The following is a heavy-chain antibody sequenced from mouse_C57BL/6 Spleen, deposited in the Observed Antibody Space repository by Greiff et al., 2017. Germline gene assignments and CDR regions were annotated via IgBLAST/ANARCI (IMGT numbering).Heavy chain of an antibody. CDR1: GYAFSSYW. J-gene: IGHJ2*01. CDR3: ARPYAFYGSSYGCDD. D-gene: IGHD1-1*01. Sequence: VQLQQSGAELVKPGASVKISCKASGYAFSSYWMNWVKQRPGKGLEWIGQIYPGDGDTNYNGKFKGKATLTADKSSSTAYMQLSSLTSEDSAVYFGARPYAFYGSSYGCDDWGKGTTLTVSS. CDR2: IYPGDGDT. V-gene: IGHV1-80*01.